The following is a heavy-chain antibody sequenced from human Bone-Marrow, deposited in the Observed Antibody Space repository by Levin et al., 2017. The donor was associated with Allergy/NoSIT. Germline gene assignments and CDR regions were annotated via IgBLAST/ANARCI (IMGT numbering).Heavy chain of an antibody. D-gene: IGHD3-3*01. CDR1: GFTFSSYS. V-gene: IGHV3-21*01. CDR2: ISSSSSYI. J-gene: IGHJ5*02. Sequence: PGESLKISCAASGFTFSSYSMNWVRQAPGKGLEWVSSISSSSSYIYYADSVKGRFTISRDNAKNSLYLQMNSLRAEDTAVYYCAREGKYDFWSGYSVIERANWFDPWGQGTLVTVSS. CDR3: AREGKYDFWSGYSVIERANWFDP.